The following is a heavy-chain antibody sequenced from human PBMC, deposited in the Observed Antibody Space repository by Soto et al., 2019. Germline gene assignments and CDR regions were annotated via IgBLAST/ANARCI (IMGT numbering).Heavy chain of an antibody. CDR3: ARGLLSGGVDYFDY. Sequence: QVQLVQSGAEVKKPGASVKVSCKASGYTFTSYDINWVRQATGQGLEWMGWMNPNSGNTGYAQKFQGRVTMTRNTSKSTAYMELSSLISKDTAVYYCARGLLSGGVDYFDYWGQGTLVTVSS. V-gene: IGHV1-8*01. CDR1: GYTFTSYD. J-gene: IGHJ4*02. D-gene: IGHD3-3*01. CDR2: MNPNSGNT.